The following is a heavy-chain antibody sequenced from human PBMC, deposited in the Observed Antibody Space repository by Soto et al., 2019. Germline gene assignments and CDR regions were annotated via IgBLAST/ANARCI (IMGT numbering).Heavy chain of an antibody. CDR3: ATSSEYYYYGMDV. CDR1: GYTFTGYY. D-gene: IGHD3-22*01. Sequence: GASVKVSCKASGYTFTGYYMHWVRQAPGQGLEWMGWINPNSGGTNYAQKFQGWFTMTRDTSISTAYMELSRLRSDDTAVYYCATSSEYYYYGMDVWGQGTTVTVSS. V-gene: IGHV1-2*04. J-gene: IGHJ6*02. CDR2: INPNSGGT.